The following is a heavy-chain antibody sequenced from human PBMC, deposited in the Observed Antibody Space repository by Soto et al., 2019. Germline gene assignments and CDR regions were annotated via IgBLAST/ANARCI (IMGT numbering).Heavy chain of an antibody. V-gene: IGHV4-59*01. CDR2: YFDSGRN. D-gene: IGHD6-19*01. Sequence: SETLSLTCNVSSVPITEYSWSWVRQSPGKGLEWIGNYFDSGRNMYNPSLKSRVTISVDTSKNEFSLRLSSVTAADTAVYFCARSVAVPGAHIDYWGQGTQVTVS. CDR1: SVPITEYS. CDR3: ARSVAVPGAHIDY. J-gene: IGHJ4*02.